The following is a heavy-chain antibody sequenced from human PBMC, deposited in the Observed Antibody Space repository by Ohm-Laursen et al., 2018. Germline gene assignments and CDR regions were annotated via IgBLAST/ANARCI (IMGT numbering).Heavy chain of an antibody. CDR3: AKTHYYDTTDYYYFDY. D-gene: IGHD3-22*01. CDR1: GFTFSSYW. J-gene: IGHJ4*01. V-gene: IGHV3-7*03. Sequence: SLRLSCAASGFTFSSYWMSWVRQAPGKGLEWVANIKQDGSEKYYVDSVKGRFTISRDNAKNSLFLQMNSLRAEDTAVYYCAKTHYYDTTDYYYFDYWGHGTLVTVSS. CDR2: IKQDGSEK.